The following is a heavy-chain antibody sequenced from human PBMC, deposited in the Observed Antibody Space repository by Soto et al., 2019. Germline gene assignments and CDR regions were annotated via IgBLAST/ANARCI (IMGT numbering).Heavy chain of an antibody. V-gene: IGHV2-5*02. Sequence: QITLKESGPTLVKPTQTLTLTCTFSAFSLSTSGVGVGWIRQPPGKALEWLTFIYWDDDKRYSPSLKSRLTITKDTSKNQVFLTMTNMDPVDTATYYCARLVAAGITYYFDSWGQGTLVTVSS. D-gene: IGHD2-21*01. CDR1: AFSLSTSGVG. CDR2: IYWDDDK. CDR3: ARLVAAGITYYFDS. J-gene: IGHJ4*02.